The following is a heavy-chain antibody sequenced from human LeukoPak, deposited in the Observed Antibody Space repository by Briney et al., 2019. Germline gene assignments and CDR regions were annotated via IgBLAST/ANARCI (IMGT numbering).Heavy chain of an antibody. CDR3: ATSTPYKGGSSGGWFDP. Sequence: ASVKVSCNVSGYTLTELSMHWVRQAPGKGLEWMGGFDPEDGETIYAQKFQGRVTMTEDTSTDTAYMELSSLRSEDTAVYYCATSTPYKGGSSGGWFDPWGQGTLVTVSS. CDR1: GYTLTELS. J-gene: IGHJ5*02. CDR2: FDPEDGET. V-gene: IGHV1-24*01. D-gene: IGHD1-26*01.